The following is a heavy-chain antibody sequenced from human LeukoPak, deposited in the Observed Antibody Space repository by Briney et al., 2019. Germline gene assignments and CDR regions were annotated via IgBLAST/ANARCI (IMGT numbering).Heavy chain of an antibody. CDR3: AKGDWNTVVTPLGY. J-gene: IGHJ4*02. V-gene: IGHV3-30*18. D-gene: IGHD4-23*01. CDR1: GFTFSSYG. Sequence: GGSLRLSCAASGFTFSSYGMHWVRQAPGKGLEWVAVISYDGSNKYYADSVKGRFTISRDNSKNTLYLQMNSLRAEDTAVYYCAKGDWNTVVTPLGYWGQGTLVTASS. CDR2: ISYDGSNK.